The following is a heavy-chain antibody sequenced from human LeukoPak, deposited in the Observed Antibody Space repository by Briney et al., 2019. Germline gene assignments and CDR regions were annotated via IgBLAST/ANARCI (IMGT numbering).Heavy chain of an antibody. CDR2: IYPGDSDT. CDR3: ARPYSNGWFNFDY. J-gene: IGHJ4*02. CDR1: GYSFTSYW. D-gene: IGHD6-19*01. V-gene: IGHV5-51*01. Sequence: GESLKISCKGSGYSFTSYWIGWVRQMPGKGLEWMGIIYPGDSDTRYSPSFQGQVTISADKSITTAYLQWSSLGASDTAMYYCARPYSNGWFNFDYWGQGTLVTVSS.